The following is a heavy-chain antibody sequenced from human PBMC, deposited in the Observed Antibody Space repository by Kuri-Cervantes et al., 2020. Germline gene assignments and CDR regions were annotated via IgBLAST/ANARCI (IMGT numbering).Heavy chain of an antibody. Sequence: GGSLRLSCAASGFTFSASAMHWVRQASGKGLEWVGRIRSKANSYATAYAASVKGRFTISRDGSKNTAYLQMNSLKTEDTAVYYCTRILRYFDWLLDNDAFDIWGQGTMVTVSS. CDR3: TRILRYFDWLLDNDAFDI. D-gene: IGHD3-9*01. CDR2: IRSKANSYAT. V-gene: IGHV3-73*01. CDR1: GFTFSASA. J-gene: IGHJ3*02.